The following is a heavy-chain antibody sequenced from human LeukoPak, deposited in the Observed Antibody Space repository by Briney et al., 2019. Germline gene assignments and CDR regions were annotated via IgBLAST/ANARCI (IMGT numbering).Heavy chain of an antibody. CDR1: GGSISSSSYY. J-gene: IGHJ6*03. CDR3: ARHAAAAPNYYMDV. V-gene: IGHV4-39*01. Sequence: SETLSLTCTVSGGSISSSSYYWGWIRQPPGKGLEWIGSIYYSGTTYYNPSLKSRVTISVDTSKNQFSLKLSSVTAADTAAYYCARHAAAAPNYYMDVWGKGTTVTVSS. D-gene: IGHD6-13*01. CDR2: IYYSGTT.